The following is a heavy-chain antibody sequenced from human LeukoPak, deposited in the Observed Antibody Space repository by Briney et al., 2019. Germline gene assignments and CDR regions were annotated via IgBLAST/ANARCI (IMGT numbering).Heavy chain of an antibody. CDR1: SGSISSGSYY. D-gene: IGHD6-13*01. J-gene: IGHJ5*02. Sequence: SQTLSLTCTVSSGSISSGSYYWSWIRQPAGKGLEWIGRIYTSGSTNYNPSLKSRVTISVDTSKNQFSLKLSSVSAADTAVYYCAREGDSNSVGWFDPWGQGTLVTVSS. CDR2: IYTSGST. CDR3: AREGDSNSVGWFDP. V-gene: IGHV4-61*02.